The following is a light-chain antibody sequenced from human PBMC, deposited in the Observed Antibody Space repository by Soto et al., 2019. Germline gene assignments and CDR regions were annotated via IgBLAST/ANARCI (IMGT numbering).Light chain of an antibody. V-gene: IGKV3-15*01. CDR2: SAS. Sequence: EIVMTQSPSTLSVSPWVRSTLSFRASQSISDTLAWYQQKPGQAPRLLIYSASRGATGFPARFSGSGSGTDFTLTISSLQSEDFAVYYCQQYNNWPWTFGQGTKVDI. CDR3: QQYNNWPWT. CDR1: QSISDT. J-gene: IGKJ1*01.